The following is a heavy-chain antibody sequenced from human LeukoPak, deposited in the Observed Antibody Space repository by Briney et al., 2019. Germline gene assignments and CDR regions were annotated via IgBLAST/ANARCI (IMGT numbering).Heavy chain of an antibody. J-gene: IGHJ6*03. V-gene: IGHV3-7*01. Sequence: GRSLRLSCAASGFTFSSYWMSWVRQAPGKGLEWVANIKQDGSDKYYVDSVKGRFTISRDNSKNSLYLQMNSLRAEDTAVYYCARMFGQVAGIYYYYMDVWGKGTTVTVSS. CDR3: ARMFGQVAGIYYYYMDV. D-gene: IGHD6-19*01. CDR1: GFTFSSYW. CDR2: IKQDGSDK.